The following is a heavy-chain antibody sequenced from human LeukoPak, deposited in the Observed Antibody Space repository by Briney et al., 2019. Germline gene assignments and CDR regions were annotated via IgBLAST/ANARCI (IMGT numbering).Heavy chain of an antibody. CDR2: IYHSGYT. V-gene: IGHV4-38-2*02. CDR1: GYSISSGYY. J-gene: IGHJ4*02. D-gene: IGHD6-19*01. Sequence: EPSETLSLTCTVSGYSISSGYYWGWIRQPPGKGLEWIGYIYHSGYTYYNPSLKSRLTISVDTSKNQFSLKLSSVTAADTAVYYCAREYSAVAGTIIDYWGQGTLVTVSS. CDR3: AREYSAVAGTIIDY.